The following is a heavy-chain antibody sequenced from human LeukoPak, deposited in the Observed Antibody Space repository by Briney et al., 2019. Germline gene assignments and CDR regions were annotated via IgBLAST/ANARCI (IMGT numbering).Heavy chain of an antibody. J-gene: IGHJ6*02. V-gene: IGHV3-7*01. D-gene: IGHD3-10*01. CDR1: GFTFSSYG. CDR2: IKQDGSEK. CDR3: ARGLFITMVRGVIITEDYYYYYGMDV. Sequence: GGSLRLSCAASGFTFSSYGMSWVRQAPGKGLEWVANIKQDGSEKSYVDSVKGRFTISRDNAKHSLYLQMNSLRAEDTAVYYCARGLFITMVRGVIITEDYYYYYGMDVWGQGTTVTVSS.